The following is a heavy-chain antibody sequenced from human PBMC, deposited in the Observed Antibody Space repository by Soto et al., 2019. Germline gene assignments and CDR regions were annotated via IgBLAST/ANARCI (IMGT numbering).Heavy chain of an antibody. D-gene: IGHD1-26*01. J-gene: IGHJ3*02. CDR3: ARYVGPNAFDI. V-gene: IGHV4-39*01. Sequence: PSETLSLTCTVSGDYLCSSVHYLGWIRQPPGKGLEWIGNIYFSGTTYYNPSLKSRVTISVDTSKNQFSLRLNSVNAADTAVYYCARYVGPNAFDIWGQGTMVTVSS. CDR2: IYFSGTT. CDR1: GDYLCSSVHY.